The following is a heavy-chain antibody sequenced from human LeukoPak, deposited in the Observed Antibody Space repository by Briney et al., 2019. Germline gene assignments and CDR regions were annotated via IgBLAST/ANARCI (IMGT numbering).Heavy chain of an antibody. J-gene: IGHJ5*02. CDR1: GYTLTELS. CDR2: FDPEDGET. CDR3: ATAGYCSSTSCPNWFDP. Sequence: ASVKVSCKVSGYTLTELSMHWVRQAPGKGLEWMGGFDPEDGETIYAQKFQGRVTMTEDTSTDTAYMELSSLRSEDTAVYYCATAGYCSSTSCPNWFDPWGQGTLVTVSS. V-gene: IGHV1-24*01. D-gene: IGHD2-2*01.